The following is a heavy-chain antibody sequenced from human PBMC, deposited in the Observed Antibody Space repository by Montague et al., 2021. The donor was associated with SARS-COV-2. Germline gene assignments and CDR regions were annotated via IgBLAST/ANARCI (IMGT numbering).Heavy chain of an antibody. CDR2: INQDGTS. V-gene: IGHV4-34*01. CDR3: ARGRPVRMTMRHFERTLSGALDM. D-gene: IGHD3-9*01. J-gene: IGHJ3*02. CDR1: RGSFSNYY. Sequence: SETLSLTCAVSRGSFSNYYWTWVRQAPGKGLIWIGEINQDGTSNYNPSLKSRVTLSIDTSKNQISLKVTSVTAGDTAVYYCARGRPVRMTMRHFERTLSGALDMWGQGTPVIVSS.